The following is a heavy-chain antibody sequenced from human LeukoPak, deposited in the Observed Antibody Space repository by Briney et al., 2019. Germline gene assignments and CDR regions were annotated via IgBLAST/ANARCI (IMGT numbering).Heavy chain of an antibody. CDR3: ARVWFGYFFQ. V-gene: IGHV3-7*03. CDR2: IKQDGSEK. J-gene: IGHJ4*02. D-gene: IGHD3-10*01. Sequence: PGGSMRLSCAASGFTFSTNWMNWVRQAPGKGLEWVANIKQDGSEKYYVDSVKGRFTISKDNSNNTAYLQMNNVRAEDTANYYCARVWFGYFFQWGQGALVTVSS. CDR1: GFTFSTNW.